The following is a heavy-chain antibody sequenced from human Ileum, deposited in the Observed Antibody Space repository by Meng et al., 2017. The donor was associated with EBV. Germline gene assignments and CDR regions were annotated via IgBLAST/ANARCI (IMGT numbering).Heavy chain of an antibody. D-gene: IGHD6-13*01. V-gene: IGHV4-39*01. CDR1: GGPINSSSYY. CDR2: IYYSGRT. J-gene: IGHJ5*02. Sequence: HLQLRESGPGLVKPSETLSLTCTVSGGPINSSSYYWGWIRQPPGKGLEWIGSIYYSGRTYYNPSLKSRVTISVDTSKNQFSLKLSSVTAADTAVYYCARPIAAAGWFDPWGQGTLVTVSS. CDR3: ARPIAAAGWFDP.